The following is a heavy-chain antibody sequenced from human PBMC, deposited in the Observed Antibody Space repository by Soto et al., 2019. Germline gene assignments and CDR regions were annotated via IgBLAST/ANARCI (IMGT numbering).Heavy chain of an antibody. Sequence: GESLKISCEGSGNSFTSYWIAWVRQMPGKGLEWMGIVHPGDSETRYSPSFQGQVSISVNKSISTAYLQWSSLKVSDSAMYYCARHRYEDYDLWRSGYGLDVWGQGTTVTVSS. CDR2: VHPGDSET. CDR1: GNSFTSYW. CDR3: ARHRYEDYDLWRSGYGLDV. V-gene: IGHV5-51*01. D-gene: IGHD3-3*01. J-gene: IGHJ6*02.